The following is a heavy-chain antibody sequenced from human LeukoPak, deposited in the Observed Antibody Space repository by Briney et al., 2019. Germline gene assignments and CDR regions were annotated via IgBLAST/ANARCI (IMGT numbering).Heavy chain of an antibody. V-gene: IGHV3-33*08. D-gene: IGHD4-17*01. CDR2: IWYDGSNK. J-gene: IGHJ4*02. CDR3: ARVSQIDYVFNY. Sequence: GGSLRLSCAASGFTFSSYAMSWVRQAPGKGLEWVAVIWYDGSNKYYADSVKGRFTISRDNSKNTLYLQMNSLRAEDTAVYYCARVSQIDYVFNYGGKGTLVTVSS. CDR1: GFTFSSYA.